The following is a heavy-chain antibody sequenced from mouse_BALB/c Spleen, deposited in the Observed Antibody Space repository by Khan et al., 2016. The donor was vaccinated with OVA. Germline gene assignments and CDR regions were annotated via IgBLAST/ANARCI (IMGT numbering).Heavy chain of an antibody. V-gene: IGHV1S41*01. CDR1: GYTFTSYW. J-gene: IGHJ4*01. CDR2: IAPGSGST. Sequence: DLVKPGASVKLSCRASGYTFTSYWINWIKQRPGQGLEWIGRIAPGSGSTYYNEMFKVKAILTVDTSSSTAYIQLSSLSSEDSAVWFCARSNYYGSGLYAMDYWGQGTSVTVSS. D-gene: IGHD1-1*01. CDR3: ARSNYYGSGLYAMDY.